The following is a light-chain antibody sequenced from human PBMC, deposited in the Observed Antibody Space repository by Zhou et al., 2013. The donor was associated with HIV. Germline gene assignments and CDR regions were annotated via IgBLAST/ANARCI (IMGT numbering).Light chain of an antibody. CDR1: QTVLHNNGYDY. J-gene: IGKJ4*01. V-gene: IGKV2-28*01. Sequence: EIVMTQSPLSLPVSPGEPASISCRSSQTVLHNNGYDYLEWYLQKPGQSPQLLIYLGSTRASGVPDRFSGSGSDTDFKLEISRVEAEDVGVYYCMQALDTVSFGGGTKVEIK. CDR2: LGS. CDR3: MQALDTVS.